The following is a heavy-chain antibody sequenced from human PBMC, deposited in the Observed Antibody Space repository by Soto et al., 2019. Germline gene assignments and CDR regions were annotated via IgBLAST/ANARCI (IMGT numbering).Heavy chain of an antibody. CDR1: GGSFRGFY. J-gene: IGHJ4*02. CDR2: ITHVGTT. V-gene: IGHV4-34*01. CDR3: ARAHDFWGGSQHPIDS. Sequence: QVQLQQWGAGLLKPSETLSLTCAVSGGSFRGFYSTWIRQSPGKGLEWLGDITHVGTTNYNPSLKSRCSIPVTTCKSEFSLELRAVTAADTAVYYCARAHDFWGGSQHPIDSWGQGTLVTVSS. D-gene: IGHD3-3*01.